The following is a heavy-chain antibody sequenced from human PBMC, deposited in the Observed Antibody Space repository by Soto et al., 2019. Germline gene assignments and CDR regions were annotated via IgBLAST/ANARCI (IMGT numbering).Heavy chain of an antibody. Sequence: EVQLVESGGGLVKPGGSLRLSCAASGFTFSNAWMSWVRQAPGKGLEWVGRIKSDTDGGTTDYAAHVKGRFTISRHDSKKTLYLQITSLKTEDTAVYYCTTGMGSNWNADYAFDFWGQGTMVTVSS. CDR2: IKSDTDGGTT. CDR3: TTGMGSNWNADYAFDF. V-gene: IGHV3-15*01. J-gene: IGHJ3*01. D-gene: IGHD1-1*01. CDR1: GFTFSNAW.